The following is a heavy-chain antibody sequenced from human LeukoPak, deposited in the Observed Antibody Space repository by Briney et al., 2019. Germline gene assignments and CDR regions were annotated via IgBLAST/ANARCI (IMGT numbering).Heavy chain of an antibody. CDR1: GGTFSSYA. CDR2: IIPISGTA. D-gene: IGHD3-22*01. Sequence: ASVKVSCKASGGTFSSYAISWVRQAPGQGLEWMGGIIPISGTANYAQKFQGRVTITTDESTSTAYMELSSLRSEDTAVYYCARDTYYYDSTGGGYFDYWGQGTLVTVSS. CDR3: ARDTYYYDSTGGGYFDY. J-gene: IGHJ4*02. V-gene: IGHV1-69*05.